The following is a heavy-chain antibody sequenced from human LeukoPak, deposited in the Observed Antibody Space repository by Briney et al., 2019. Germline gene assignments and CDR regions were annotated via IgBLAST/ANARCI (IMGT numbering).Heavy chain of an antibody. V-gene: IGHV1-69*05. CDR3: ARGGDYSNRNWFDP. D-gene: IGHD4-11*01. Sequence: ASVKVSCKASGGTFSSYAISWVRQAPGQGLEWMGGIIPIFGTANYAQRFQGRVTITTDESTSTAYMELSSLRSEDTAVYYCARGGDYSNRNWFDPWGQGTLVTVSS. CDR1: GGTFSSYA. CDR2: IIPIFGTA. J-gene: IGHJ5*02.